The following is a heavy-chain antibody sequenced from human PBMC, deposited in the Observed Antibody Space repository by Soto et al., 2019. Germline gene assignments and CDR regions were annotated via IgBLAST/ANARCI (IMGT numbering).Heavy chain of an antibody. V-gene: IGHV1-69*13. CDR2: IIPIFGTA. Sequence: SVKVSCKASGGTFSSYAISWVRQAPGQGLEWMGGIIPIFGTANYAQKFQGRVTITADESTSTAYMELSSLRSEDTAVYYCARALNLRYFDWLLPYYYYYGMGVWGQGATVTVSS. D-gene: IGHD3-9*01. CDR1: GGTFSSYA. CDR3: ARALNLRYFDWLLPYYYYYGMGV. J-gene: IGHJ6*02.